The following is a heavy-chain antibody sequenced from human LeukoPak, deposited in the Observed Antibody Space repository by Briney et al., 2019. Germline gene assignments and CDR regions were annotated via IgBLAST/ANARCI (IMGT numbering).Heavy chain of an antibody. D-gene: IGHD5-12*01. CDR3: ARGSEVWLRWRQTPSPGSPFDY. J-gene: IGHJ4*02. Sequence: SETLSLTCAVSGGSISSSNWWSWVRQPPGKGLEWIGEIYHSGSTNYNPSLKSRVTISVDKSKNQFSLKLSSVTAADTAVYYCARGSEVWLRWRQTPSPGSPFDYWGQGTLVTVSS. CDR1: GGSISSSNW. V-gene: IGHV4-4*02. CDR2: IYHSGST.